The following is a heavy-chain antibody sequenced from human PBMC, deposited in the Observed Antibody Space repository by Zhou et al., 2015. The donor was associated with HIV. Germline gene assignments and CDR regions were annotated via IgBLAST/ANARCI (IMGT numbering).Heavy chain of an antibody. Sequence: VQLVESGGGVVQPGKSLRLSCAASGFTFRTYTIHWVRQAPGKGLEWVGLISFDGSDKYYADSVKGRFTISRDNAKNSLYLQMNSLRAEDTAVYYCARAIMITFGGVIAPFDYWGQGTLVTVSS. CDR3: ARAIMITFGGVIAPFDY. CDR2: ISFDGSDK. J-gene: IGHJ4*02. V-gene: IGHV3-30-3*01. D-gene: IGHD3-16*02. CDR1: GFTFRTYT.